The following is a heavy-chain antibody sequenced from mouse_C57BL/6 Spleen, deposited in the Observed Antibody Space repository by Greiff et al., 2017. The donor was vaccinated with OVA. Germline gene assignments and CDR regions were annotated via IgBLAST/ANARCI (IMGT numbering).Heavy chain of an antibody. CDR2: IDPSDSYT. Sequence: QVQLQQPGAELVKPGASVKLSCKASGYTFTSYWMQWVKQRPGQGLEWIGEIDPSDSYTNYNQKFKGKATLTVDTSSSTAYMQLSSLTSEDSAVYYCARWLLRGYFDYWGQGTTLTVSS. J-gene: IGHJ2*01. D-gene: IGHD2-3*01. V-gene: IGHV1-50*01. CDR3: ARWLLRGYFDY. CDR1: GYTFTSYW.